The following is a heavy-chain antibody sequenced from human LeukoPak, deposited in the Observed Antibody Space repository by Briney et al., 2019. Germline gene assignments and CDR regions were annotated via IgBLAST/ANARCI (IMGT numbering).Heavy chain of an antibody. D-gene: IGHD3-3*01. J-gene: IGHJ6*02. CDR2: TYYRSKRHN. CDR1: VDSVSSNIAA. CDR3: ARQWSGSYYYYGMDV. Sequence: SQTLSLTCALSVDSVSSNIAAWTWIRQSPSRALECLGGTYYRSKRHNAYAVSLKSRITINPDPSENHFSLKLSPLTAADASVYYCARQWSGSYYYYGMDVWGQGTTVTVSS. V-gene: IGHV6-1*01.